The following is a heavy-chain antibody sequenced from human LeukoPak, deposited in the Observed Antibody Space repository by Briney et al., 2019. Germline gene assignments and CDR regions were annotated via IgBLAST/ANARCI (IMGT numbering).Heavy chain of an antibody. CDR2: ISYDGSDK. CDR1: GFTFSSYG. D-gene: IGHD2-15*01. V-gene: IGHV3-30*18. Sequence: GGSLRLSCAASGFTFSSYGMHWVRQAPGKGLEWVAVISYDGSDKYYADSVKGRFAISRDNSKNTLYLQMNSLRAEDTAVYYCANVFVVAATPDAFDIWGQGTMVTVSS. J-gene: IGHJ3*02. CDR3: ANVFVVAATPDAFDI.